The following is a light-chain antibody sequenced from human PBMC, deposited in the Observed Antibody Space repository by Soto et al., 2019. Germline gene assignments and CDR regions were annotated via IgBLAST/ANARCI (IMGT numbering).Light chain of an antibody. CDR2: EVN. Sequence: QSALTQPASVSGSPGQSITISCTGTSRDVGTYDFVSWYQQHPGKAPKLIIYEVNQRPSGVSNRFSGSKSDNTASLTISGLQAEDEADYYCCSYAGSPFVFGTGTNVTVL. CDR1: SRDVGTYDF. CDR3: CSYAGSPFV. J-gene: IGLJ1*01. V-gene: IGLV2-23*02.